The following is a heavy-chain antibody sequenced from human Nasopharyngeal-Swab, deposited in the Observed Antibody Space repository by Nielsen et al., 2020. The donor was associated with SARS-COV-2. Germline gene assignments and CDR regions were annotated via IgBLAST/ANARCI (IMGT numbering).Heavy chain of an antibody. J-gene: IGHJ6*02. D-gene: IGHD5-12*01. CDR3: ARDMYSGYDSSYYYYGMDV. Sequence: GESLKISCAASGFTFSSYWMSWVRQAPEKGLEWVANIKQDGIEKYYVDSVKGRFTISRDNAKNSLYLQMNSLRAEDTAVYYCARDMYSGYDSSYYYYGMDVWGQGTKVTVSS. CDR1: GFTFSSYW. CDR2: IKQDGIEK. V-gene: IGHV3-7*01.